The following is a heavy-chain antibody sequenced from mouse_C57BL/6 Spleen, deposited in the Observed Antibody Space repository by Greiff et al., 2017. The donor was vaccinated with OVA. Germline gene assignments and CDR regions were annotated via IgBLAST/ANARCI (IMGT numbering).Heavy chain of an antibody. Sequence: EVKLMESGGGLVQPGGSLSLSCAASGFTFTDYYMSWVRQPPGKALEWLGFIRNKANGYTTEYSASVKGRFTISRDNSQSILYLQMNALRAEDSATYYCARYEGHYYAMDYWGQGTSVTVSS. J-gene: IGHJ4*01. CDR3: ARYEGHYYAMDY. CDR2: IRNKANGYTT. CDR1: GFTFTDYY. V-gene: IGHV7-3*01.